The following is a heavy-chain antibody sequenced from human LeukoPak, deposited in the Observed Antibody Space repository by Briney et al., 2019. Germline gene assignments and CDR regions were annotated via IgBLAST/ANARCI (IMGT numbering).Heavy chain of an antibody. V-gene: IGHV3-43*01. J-gene: IGHJ5*02. CDR3: ARRLGLGFGEYSNNWFDP. Sequence: GSLRLSCAASGFTFDDYTMHWVRQAPGKGLEWVSLISWHGSSTYYADSVKGRFTISRDNAKNSLYLQMNSLRAEDTAVYYCARRLGLGFGEYSNNWFDPWGQGTLVTVSS. CDR2: ISWHGSST. CDR1: GFTFDDYT. D-gene: IGHD3-10*01.